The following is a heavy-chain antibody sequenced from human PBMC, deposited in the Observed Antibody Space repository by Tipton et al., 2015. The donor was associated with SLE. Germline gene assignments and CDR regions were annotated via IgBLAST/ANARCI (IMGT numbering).Heavy chain of an antibody. CDR3: AREHISSLRDAFEV. J-gene: IGHJ3*01. V-gene: IGHV4-61*02. D-gene: IGHD2-15*01. Sequence: TLSLTCTVSGGSISSGSYYWSWIRQPAGKGLEWIGRIYTSGSTNYNPSLKSRVTISVDTSKNQFNLKLRSVTVVDTAMYYCAREHISSLRDAFEVWGQGTKVTVS. CDR2: IYTSGST. CDR1: GGSISSGSYY.